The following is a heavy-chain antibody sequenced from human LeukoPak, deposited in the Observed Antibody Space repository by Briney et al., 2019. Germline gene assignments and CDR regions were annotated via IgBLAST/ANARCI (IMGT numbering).Heavy chain of an antibody. D-gene: IGHD2-21*01. CDR2: IIPNSSAT. V-gene: IGHV1-2*06. CDR3: ARGISGGFDI. Sequence: ASVKVSCKSSGYIFTAYHLHWVRQAPGQGLEWMGRIIPNSSATNYAQNFQGRVTMTRDTSISTAYMELSRLSPDDTALYYCARGISGGFDIWGQGTMVTVSS. J-gene: IGHJ3*02. CDR1: GYIFTAYH.